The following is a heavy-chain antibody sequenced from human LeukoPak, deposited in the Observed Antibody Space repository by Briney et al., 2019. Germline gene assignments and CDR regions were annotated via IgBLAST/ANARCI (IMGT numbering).Heavy chain of an antibody. CDR2: IIPIFGTA. Sequence: GASVKVSCKASGGTFSSYAISWVRQAPGQGLEWMGGIIPIFGTANYAQKFQGRVTITTDESTSTAYMELSSLRSEDTAVYYCARERSSNSGSYYGYWGQGTLVTVSS. CDR1: GGTFSSYA. D-gene: IGHD1-26*01. V-gene: IGHV1-69*05. CDR3: ARERSSNSGSYYGY. J-gene: IGHJ4*02.